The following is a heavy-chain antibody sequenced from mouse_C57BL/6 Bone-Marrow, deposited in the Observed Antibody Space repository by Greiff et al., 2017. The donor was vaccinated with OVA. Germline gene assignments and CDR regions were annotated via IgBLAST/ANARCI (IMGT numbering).Heavy chain of an antibody. CDR2: ISRGSSTI. CDR3: AKLTCAMDY. D-gene: IGHD4-1*01. J-gene: IGHJ4*01. Sequence: EVQLVESGGGLVKPGGSLKLSCAASGFTFSDYGMHWVRQAPEKGLEWVAYISRGSSTIYYADTVKGRFTISRDNAKNTLFLQMTSLRSEDTAMYYCAKLTCAMDYWGQGTSVTVSS. CDR1: GFTFSDYG. V-gene: IGHV5-17*01.